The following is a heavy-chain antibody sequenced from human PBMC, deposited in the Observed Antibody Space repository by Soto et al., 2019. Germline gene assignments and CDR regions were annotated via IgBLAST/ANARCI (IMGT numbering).Heavy chain of an antibody. Sequence: SVKVSCKASGGTFSSYAISWVRQAPGQGLERMGGIIPIFGTANYAQKFQGRVTITADKSTSTAYMELSSLRSEDTAVYYCASRERIAARYYYGMDVWGQGTTVTVSS. J-gene: IGHJ6*02. CDR1: GGTFSSYA. D-gene: IGHD6-6*01. V-gene: IGHV1-69*06. CDR3: ASRERIAARYYYGMDV. CDR2: IIPIFGTA.